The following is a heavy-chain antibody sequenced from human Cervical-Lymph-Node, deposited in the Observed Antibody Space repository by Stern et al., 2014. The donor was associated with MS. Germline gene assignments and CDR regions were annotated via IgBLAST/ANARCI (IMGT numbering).Heavy chain of an antibody. V-gene: IGHV5-51*01. CDR1: GYSFPYFW. CDR3: VKMERGRHLVTYMDV. D-gene: IGHD2-21*02. Sequence: EVQLVQSGAEVKKPGESLKISCEASGYSFPYFWIGWVRQTPGKGLEWMGIIFPGDSRTRYSPSFQGQVTISADKSINTAYLQWSSLEASDTDIYYCVKMERGRHLVTYMDVWGQGTTVTVSS. CDR2: IFPGDSRT. J-gene: IGHJ6*02.